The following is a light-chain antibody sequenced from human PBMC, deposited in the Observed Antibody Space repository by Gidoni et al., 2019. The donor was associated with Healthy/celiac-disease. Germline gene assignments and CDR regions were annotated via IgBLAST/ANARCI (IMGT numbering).Light chain of an antibody. J-gene: IGLJ1*01. CDR3: SSYTSSSSLDV. CDR1: SSDVGGYNY. CDR2: EVS. Sequence: QSALPQPASVSGSPGQSITISCTGTSSDVGGYNYVSWYQQHPGKAPKLMIYEVSNRPSGCSNRFSGAKSGNTASLTISGLQAEDEADYYCSSYTSSSSLDVFGTGTKVTVL. V-gene: IGLV2-14*01.